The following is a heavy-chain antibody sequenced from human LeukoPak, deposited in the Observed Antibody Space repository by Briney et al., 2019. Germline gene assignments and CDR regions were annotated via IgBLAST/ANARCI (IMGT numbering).Heavy chain of an antibody. D-gene: IGHD3-10*01. CDR2: THTSGST. V-gene: IGHV4-4*07. CDR1: GGSITSYY. CDR3: ARDMYYYGSGSYRFDY. Sequence: PSETLSLTCTFSGGSITSYYWSWIRQPAGKGLEWIGRTHTSGSTNYNPSLKSRVTISVDTSKNQFSLKLSSVTAADTAVYYCARDMYYYGSGSYRFDYWGQGTLVTVSS. J-gene: IGHJ4*02.